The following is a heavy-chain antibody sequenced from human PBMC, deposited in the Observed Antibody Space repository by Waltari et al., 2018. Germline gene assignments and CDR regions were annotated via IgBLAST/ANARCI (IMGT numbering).Heavy chain of an antibody. Sequence: QVQLVQSGAEVKKPGASVKVSCKASGYTFTGYYMHWVRQAPGQGLEWMGRINPNSGGTNYAQKFQGRVTMTRDTSISTAYMELSRLRSDDTAVYYCARDLPPGYYDFWGMDVWGQGTTVTVSS. CDR2: INPNSGGT. D-gene: IGHD3-3*01. J-gene: IGHJ6*02. CDR1: GYTFTGYY. V-gene: IGHV1-2*06. CDR3: ARDLPPGYYDFWGMDV.